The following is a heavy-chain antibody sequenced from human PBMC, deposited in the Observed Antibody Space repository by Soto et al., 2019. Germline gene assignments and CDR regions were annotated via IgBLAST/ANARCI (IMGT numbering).Heavy chain of an antibody. CDR1: GFTFSSYG. V-gene: IGHV3-30*18. Sequence: GGSLRLSCAASGFTFSSYGMHWVRQAPGKGLEWVAVISYDGSNKYYADSVKGRFTISRDNSKNTLYLQMNSLRAEDTAVYYCAKEIGTIFGVVIIYYYYMDVWGKGTTVTVSS. D-gene: IGHD3-3*01. CDR2: ISYDGSNK. CDR3: AKEIGTIFGVVIIYYYYMDV. J-gene: IGHJ6*03.